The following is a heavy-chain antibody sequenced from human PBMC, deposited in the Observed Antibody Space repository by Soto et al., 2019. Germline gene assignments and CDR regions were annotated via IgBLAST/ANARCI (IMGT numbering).Heavy chain of an antibody. V-gene: IGHV1-8*01. J-gene: IGHJ6*02. Sequence: ASVKVSCKASGYTFTSYDINWVRQATGQALEWVGWMNPNSGNTGYAQKFQGRVTMTRNTSISTAYMELSSLRSEDTAVYYCARSYITIFGVVIYYYGMDVWGQGTTVTVSS. CDR2: MNPNSGNT. CDR1: GYTFTSYD. CDR3: ARSYITIFGVVIYYYGMDV. D-gene: IGHD3-3*01.